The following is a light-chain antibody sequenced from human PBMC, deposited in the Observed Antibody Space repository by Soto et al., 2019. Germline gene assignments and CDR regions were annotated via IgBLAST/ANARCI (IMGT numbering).Light chain of an antibody. J-gene: IGLJ2*01. V-gene: IGLV2-14*01. CDR2: DVS. Sequence: QSALTQPASVSGSPEQSITISCTGTSSDVGGYNYVSWYQQHPGKAPKLMIYDVSNRPSGVSNRFSGSKSGNTASLTISGLQAEDEADYYCSSYTSSNTLLFGGGTKLTVL. CDR1: SSDVGGYNY. CDR3: SSYTSSNTLL.